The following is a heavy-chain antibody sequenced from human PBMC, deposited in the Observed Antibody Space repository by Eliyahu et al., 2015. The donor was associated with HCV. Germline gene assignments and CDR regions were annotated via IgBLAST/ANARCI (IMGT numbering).Heavy chain of an antibody. J-gene: IGHJ5*02. CDR2: IYYSGST. D-gene: IGHD4-23*01. CDR1: GGSITDSSYX. CDR3: ARQMWNTGMAWFTVVSPDNWFDP. V-gene: IGHV4-39*01. Sequence: QLQLQESGPGLVKPSETLSLTCXVSGGSITDSSYXWAWXRQPPGKVLEWIGTIYYSGSTYYNPSLKSRVTISVDTSQNQFSLMLSSVTAADTSVYYCARQMWNTGMAWFTVVSPDNWFDPWGQGTLVTVSS.